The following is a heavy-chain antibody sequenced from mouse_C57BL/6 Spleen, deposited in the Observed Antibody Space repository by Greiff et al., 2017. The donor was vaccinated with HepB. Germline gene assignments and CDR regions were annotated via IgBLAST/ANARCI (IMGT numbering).Heavy chain of an antibody. CDR2: ISDGGSYT. CDR3: AREGYGNYGYFDV. J-gene: IGHJ1*03. CDR1: GFTFSSYA. Sequence: EVMLVESGGGLVKPGGSLKLSCAASGFTFSSYAMSWVRQTPEKRLEWVATISDGGSYTYYPDNVKGRFTISRDNAKNNLYLQMSHLKSEDTAMYYCAREGYGNYGYFDVWGTGTTVTVSS. D-gene: IGHD2-10*02. V-gene: IGHV5-4*01.